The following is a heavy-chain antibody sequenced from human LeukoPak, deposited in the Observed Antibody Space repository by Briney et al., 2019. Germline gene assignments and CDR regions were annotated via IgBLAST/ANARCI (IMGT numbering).Heavy chain of an antibody. D-gene: IGHD6-13*01. Sequence: QPGGSLRLSCAASGLTFSNYWMTWVRQAPGKGLEWVATIKQDGSEKYYVDSVKGRFTISRDNAKNSLYLQMNSLRAEDTAVYYCARDPWKQLGYFDYWGQGTLVTVSS. CDR3: ARDPWKQLGYFDY. CDR1: GLTFSNYW. V-gene: IGHV3-7*01. CDR2: IKQDGSEK. J-gene: IGHJ4*02.